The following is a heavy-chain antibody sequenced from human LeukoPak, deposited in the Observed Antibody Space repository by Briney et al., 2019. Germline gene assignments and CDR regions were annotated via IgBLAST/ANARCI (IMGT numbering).Heavy chain of an antibody. D-gene: IGHD6-13*01. CDR1: GFSLNTAGVG. CDR2: IYWDDDE. J-gene: IGHJ1*01. Sequence: SGPTLVQPTQTLALTCTFSGFSLNTAGVGVGWIRQPPGKALEWLAIIYWDDDERYSPSLKSRLTLIKDTSRNQVVLAMTNMDPVDTATYYCAHTIAGYSSSWYREYFQHWGQGTLVTVSS. CDR3: AHTIAGYSSSWYREYFQH. V-gene: IGHV2-5*02.